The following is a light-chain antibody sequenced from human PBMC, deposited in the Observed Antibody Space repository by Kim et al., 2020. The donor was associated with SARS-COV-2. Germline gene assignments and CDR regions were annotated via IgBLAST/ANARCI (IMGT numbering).Light chain of an antibody. Sequence: DIHMTQSPSTLSASVGDRVTITCRASQSISTWLAWYQQKPGKAPKLLIDDASVLQSGVPSRFSGSGSGTEFTLTISSLQPDDSATYYCQQYNDYPYTFGQGTKLEI. V-gene: IGKV1-5*01. J-gene: IGKJ2*01. CDR3: QQYNDYPYT. CDR2: DAS. CDR1: QSISTW.